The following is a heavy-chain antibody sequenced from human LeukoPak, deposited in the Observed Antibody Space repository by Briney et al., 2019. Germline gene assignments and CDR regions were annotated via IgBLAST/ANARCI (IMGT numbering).Heavy chain of an antibody. J-gene: IGHJ6*02. D-gene: IGHD3-10*01. CDR2: IKQDGSEK. CDR1: GFTFSSYW. CDR3: AREGSPQGYYGMDV. V-gene: IGHV3-7*01. Sequence: GGSLRLSCAASGFTFSSYWMSWVRRAPGKGLEWVANIKQDGSEKYYVDSVKGRFTISRDNAKNSLYLQMNSLRAEDTAVYYCAREGSPQGYYGMDVWGQGTTVTVSS.